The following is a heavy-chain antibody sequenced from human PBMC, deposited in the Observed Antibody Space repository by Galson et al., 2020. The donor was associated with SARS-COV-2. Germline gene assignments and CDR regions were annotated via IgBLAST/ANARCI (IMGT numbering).Heavy chain of an antibody. CDR1: GGSFSDYY. Sequence: ASETLSLTCAVYGGSFSDYYWSWIRQPPGRGLEWIGEINHRGSTSYNPSLESRVRISLDASKKQFSLKLSSVTAADSGLYYCARGTRDITMIVVVMTAVSCHFDLWGQGSLVTVSS. CDR2: INHRGST. D-gene: IGHD3-22*01. CDR3: ARGTRDITMIVVVMTAVSCHFDL. J-gene: IGHJ4*02. V-gene: IGHV4-34*01.